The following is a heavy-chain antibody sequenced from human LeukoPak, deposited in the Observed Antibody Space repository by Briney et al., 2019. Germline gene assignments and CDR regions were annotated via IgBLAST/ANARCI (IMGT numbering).Heavy chain of an antibody. CDR1: GFTFSSYG. CDR2: IRYDGSNK. D-gene: IGHD3-10*01. J-gene: IGHJ6*03. CDR3: AKGQLYYGSGTYTDV. V-gene: IGHV3-30*02. Sequence: GGSLRLSCAASGFTFSSYGMHWVRQAPGKGLEWVAFIRYDGSNKYYADSVKGRFTISRDNSKNTLYLQMNSLRAEDTAVYYCAKGQLYYGSGTYTDVWGKGTTVTISS.